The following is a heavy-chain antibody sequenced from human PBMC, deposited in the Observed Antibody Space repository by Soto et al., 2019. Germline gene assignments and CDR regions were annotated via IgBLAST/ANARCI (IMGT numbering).Heavy chain of an antibody. V-gene: IGHV3-21*01. D-gene: IGHD6-13*01. J-gene: IGHJ4*02. Sequence: GSLRLACAASVFTFSSYSMNWVRQAPGKGLEWVSSISSSSSYIYYADSVKGRFTISRDNAKNSLYLQMNSLRAEDTAVYYCARDWGIAAAGPLDYWGQGTLVTVSS. CDR2: ISSSSSYI. CDR3: ARDWGIAAAGPLDY. CDR1: VFTFSSYS.